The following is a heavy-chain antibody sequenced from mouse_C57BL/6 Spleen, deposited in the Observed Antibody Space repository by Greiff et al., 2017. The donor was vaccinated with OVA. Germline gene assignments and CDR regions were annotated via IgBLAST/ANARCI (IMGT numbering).Heavy chain of an antibody. CDR3: ARSPYCGSSYGFDY. CDR2: IHPNSGST. V-gene: IGHV1-64*01. CDR1: GYTFTSYW. D-gene: IGHD1-1*01. Sequence: VQLQQPGAELVKPGASVKLSCKASGYTFTSYWMHWVKQRPGQGLEWIGMIHPNSGSTNYNEKFKSKATLTVDKSSSTAYMQLSSLTSEDSAVYYGARSPYCGSSYGFDYWGQGTTLTVSS. J-gene: IGHJ2*01.